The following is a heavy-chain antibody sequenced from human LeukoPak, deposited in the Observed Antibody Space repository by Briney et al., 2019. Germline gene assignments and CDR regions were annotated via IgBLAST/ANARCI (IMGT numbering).Heavy chain of an antibody. J-gene: IGHJ6*02. Sequence: GGSLRLSCTAAGFTFDDYGMSWVRQIPGKGLEWVAGITWNGGSTDYAVSVRGRFTISRDNAKKSVYLQMNSLRAEDTAVYYCARDMYGGTDVWGQGTTVTASS. CDR1: GFTFDDYG. CDR3: ARDMYGGTDV. V-gene: IGHV3-20*04. D-gene: IGHD4-23*01. CDR2: ITWNGGST.